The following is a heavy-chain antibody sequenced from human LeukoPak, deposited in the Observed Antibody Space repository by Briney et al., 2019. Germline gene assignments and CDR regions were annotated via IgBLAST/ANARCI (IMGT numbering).Heavy chain of an antibody. CDR2: INSDGSTT. CDR3: ARPSYPHWYFDL. Sequence: GGSLRLSCAASGSTFSSYWMHWVRQAPGKGLVWVSRINSDGSTTTYADSVKGRFTISRDNANNTLYLQMNSLSAEDTAVYYCARPSYPHWYFDLWGRGTLVTVSS. V-gene: IGHV3-74*01. J-gene: IGHJ2*01. CDR1: GSTFSSYW.